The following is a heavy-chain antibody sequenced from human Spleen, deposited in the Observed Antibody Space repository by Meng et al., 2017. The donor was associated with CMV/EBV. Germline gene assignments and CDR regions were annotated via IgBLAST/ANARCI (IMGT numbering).Heavy chain of an antibody. CDR2: ISYDGSNK. V-gene: IGHV3-30*04. CDR1: GFTFSSYA. Sequence: CAASGFTFSSYAMHWVRQAPGKGLEWVAVISYDGSNKYYADSVKGRFTISRDNSKNTLYLQMNSLRAEDTAVYYCARDPSTSYFDYWGQGTLVTVSS. CDR3: ARDPSTSYFDY. D-gene: IGHD1-26*01. J-gene: IGHJ4*02.